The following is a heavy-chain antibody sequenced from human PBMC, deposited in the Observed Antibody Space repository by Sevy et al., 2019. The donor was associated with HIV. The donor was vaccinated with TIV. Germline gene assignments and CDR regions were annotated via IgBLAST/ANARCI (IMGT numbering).Heavy chain of an antibody. D-gene: IGHD3-10*01. CDR1: GFTFSSYS. Sequence: GGSLRLSCAASGFTFSSYSMNWVRQAPGKGLEWVSSISSSSSNIYYAASAKGRFTISRDNAKNSLYLQMNSLRAEDTAGYYCARAFAKFRGVTIGRYWYFDLWGHGTLVTVSS. V-gene: IGHV3-21*01. J-gene: IGHJ2*01. CDR3: ARAFAKFRGVTIGRYWYFDL. CDR2: ISSSSSNI.